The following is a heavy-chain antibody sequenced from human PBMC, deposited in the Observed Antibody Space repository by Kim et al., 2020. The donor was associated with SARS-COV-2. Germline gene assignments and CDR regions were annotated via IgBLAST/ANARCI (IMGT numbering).Heavy chain of an antibody. Sequence: GESLKISCQGSGYTFNTFWVGWVRQTPGKGLEWMGVIYPGDSDARYSPSFQGQVTISVDRATTTAYLQWGSLKASDTAVYYCVRHKTYTGTYEIDFWGQGTLVTVSS. D-gene: IGHD1-26*01. CDR1: GYTFNTFW. CDR3: VRHKTYTGTYEIDF. J-gene: IGHJ4*02. V-gene: IGHV5-51*01. CDR2: IYPGDSDA.